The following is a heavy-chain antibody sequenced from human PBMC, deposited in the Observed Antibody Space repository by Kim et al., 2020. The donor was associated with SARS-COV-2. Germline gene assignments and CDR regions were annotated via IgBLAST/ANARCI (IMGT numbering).Heavy chain of an antibody. CDR1: GFTFSSYA. Sequence: GGSLRLSCAASGFTFSSYAMHWVRQAPGKGLEWVAVISYDGSNKYYADSVKGRFTISRDNSKNTLYLQMNSLRAEDTAVYYCARDRAGYSGSTSVNWFDPWGQGTLVTVSS. CDR3: ARDRAGYSGSTSVNWFDP. J-gene: IGHJ5*02. V-gene: IGHV3-30*04. CDR2: ISYDGSNK. D-gene: IGHD1-26*01.